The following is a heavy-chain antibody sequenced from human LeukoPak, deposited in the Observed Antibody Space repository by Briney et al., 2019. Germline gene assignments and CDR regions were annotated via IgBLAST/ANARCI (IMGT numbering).Heavy chain of an antibody. CDR3: AKENSYPYYYMDV. CDR2: IWYDGSNK. Sequence: GGSLRLSCAASGFTFSSYGMHWVRQAPGKGLELVAVIWYDGSNKYYADSVKGRFTISRDNSKNTLYLQMNSLRAEDTAVYYCAKENSYPYYYMDVWGKGTTVTVSS. V-gene: IGHV3-33*06. J-gene: IGHJ6*03. D-gene: IGHD5-18*01. CDR1: GFTFSSYG.